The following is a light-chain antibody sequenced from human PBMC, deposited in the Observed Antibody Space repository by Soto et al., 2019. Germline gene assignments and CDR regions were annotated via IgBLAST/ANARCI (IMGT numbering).Light chain of an antibody. V-gene: IGLV2-23*02. CDR1: TSDVGSYNL. CDR3: CSYAGISTTV. Sequence: QSALTQPASVSGSPGQSITISCTGTTSDVGSYNLVSWYQHHPGKAPKLMIYEVSKRPSGVSNRFSGSKSGNTASLTISGLQAEDEADYYCCSYAGISTTVFGGGTKLTVL. CDR2: EVS. J-gene: IGLJ2*01.